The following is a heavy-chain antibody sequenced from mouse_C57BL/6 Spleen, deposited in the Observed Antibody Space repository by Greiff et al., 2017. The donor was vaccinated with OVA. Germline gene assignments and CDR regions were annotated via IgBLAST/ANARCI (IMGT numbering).Heavy chain of an antibody. CDR2: ISSGGSYT. CDR3: ARHLDYYGSSYVGYFDY. CDR1: GFTFSSYG. J-gene: IGHJ2*01. D-gene: IGHD1-1*01. V-gene: IGHV5-6*01. Sequence: EVHLVESGGDLVKPGGSLKLSCAASGFTFSSYGMSWVRQTPDKRLEWVATISSGGSYTYYPASVKGRFTISRDNAKNTLYLQMSSLKSEDTAMYYCARHLDYYGSSYVGYFDYWGQGTTLTVSS.